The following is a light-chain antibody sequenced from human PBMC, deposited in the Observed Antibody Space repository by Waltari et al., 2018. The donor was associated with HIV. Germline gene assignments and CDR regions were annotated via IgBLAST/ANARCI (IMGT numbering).Light chain of an antibody. CDR3: CAYAGSTTYVI. CDR2: EVS. V-gene: IGLV2-23*02. Sequence: QSALTQSASVSGSPGQSITISCTGTSSDVGGYNLVSWYQQHPGKAPKLMIYEVSKRPSGVSNRFSGSKSGNTASLTISGRQAEDEADYYCCAYAGSTTYVIFGGGTKLTVL. J-gene: IGLJ2*01. CDR1: SSDVGGYNL.